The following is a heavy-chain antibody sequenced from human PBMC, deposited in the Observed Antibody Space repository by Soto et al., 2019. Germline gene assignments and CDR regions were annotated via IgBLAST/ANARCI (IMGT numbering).Heavy chain of an antibody. CDR2: ISYDGSNK. J-gene: IGHJ3*02. D-gene: IGHD3-16*01. CDR3: ARDMGGAFDS. CDR1: GFTFSSYA. Sequence: GGSLRLSCAASGFTFSSYAKHRVRQAPGKGLEWVAVISYDGSNKYYADCVKGRFTISRDNSKNTLYLQMNSLRAEDTAVYYCARDMGGAFDSRGQGIMVTVSS. V-gene: IGHV3-30*01.